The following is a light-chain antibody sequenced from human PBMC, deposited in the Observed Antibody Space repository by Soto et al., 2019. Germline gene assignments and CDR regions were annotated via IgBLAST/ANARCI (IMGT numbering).Light chain of an antibody. CDR2: EVN. CDR1: SSDVGDYDY. Sequence: QSVLTQPPSASVSPGQSVTISCTGVSSDVGDYDYVLWYQQYPGKAPKVIIFEVNKRPSGVPDRFSGSKSGNTASLTISGLQAEDEADYYCCSYAGSYTFVFGTGTKVTVL. J-gene: IGLJ1*01. CDR3: CSYAGSYTFV. V-gene: IGLV2-8*01.